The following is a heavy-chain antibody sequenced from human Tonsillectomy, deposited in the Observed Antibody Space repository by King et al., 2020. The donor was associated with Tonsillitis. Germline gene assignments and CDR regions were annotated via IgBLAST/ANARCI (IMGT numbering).Heavy chain of an antibody. V-gene: IGHV2-26*01. J-gene: IGHJ3*02. CDR1: GFSLSNSRLG. Sequence: ITLKESGPVLVRPTDTLTLTCSVSGFSLSNSRLGVSWIRQPPGKALEWLAHIFSDDEKSYTTSLKTRLTISKDTSKSQVVITMTNVDPVDTATYYCARIRSLYYYDSSGIDAFDIWGQGTMVTVSS. D-gene: IGHD3-22*01. CDR3: ARIRSLYYYDSSGIDAFDI. CDR2: IFSDDEK.